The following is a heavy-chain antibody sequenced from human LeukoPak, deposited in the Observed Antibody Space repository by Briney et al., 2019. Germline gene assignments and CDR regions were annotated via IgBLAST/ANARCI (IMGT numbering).Heavy chain of an antibody. Sequence: SYTLSLTCAVYGGSFSGYYWSWIRQPPGTGLESIGEINHSGSTNCSPSHKRRVTISVDTSKSQFSLKLSSVTAADTAVYYCARGRGYCSSTSCYNWFDPWGQGTLVTVSS. V-gene: IGHV4-34*01. J-gene: IGHJ5*02. CDR3: ARGRGYCSSTSCYNWFDP. D-gene: IGHD2-2*01. CDR1: GGSFSGYY. CDR2: INHSGST.